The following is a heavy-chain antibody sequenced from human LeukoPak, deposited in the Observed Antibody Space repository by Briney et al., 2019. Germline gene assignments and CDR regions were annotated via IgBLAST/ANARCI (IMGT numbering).Heavy chain of an antibody. CDR2: IYYSGST. D-gene: IGHD2-2*02. J-gene: IGHJ4*02. CDR3: ATLPEYCSSTSCYKEGFDY. V-gene: IGHV4-59*08. Sequence: SETLSLPCTVSGGSISSYYWSWIRQPPGKGLEWIGYIYYSGSTNYNPSLKSRVTISVDTSKNQFSLKLSSVTAADTAVYYCATLPEYCSSTSCYKEGFDYWGQGTLVTVSS. CDR1: GGSISSYY.